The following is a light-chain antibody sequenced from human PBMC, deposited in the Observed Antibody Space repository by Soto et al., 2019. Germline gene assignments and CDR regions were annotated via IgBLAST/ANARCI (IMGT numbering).Light chain of an antibody. CDR3: SSYVGNDIWV. CDR1: SSDVGAYNY. CDR2: EVT. Sequence: QSALTQPPSASGSPGQSVTISCTGTSSDVGAYNYVSWYQQYPGKAPKLMIYEVTKRPSGVPDRFSGAKSGNTASLTVSGVQAEEEAAYYCSSYVGNDIWVFGGGTKLTVL. J-gene: IGLJ3*02. V-gene: IGLV2-8*01.